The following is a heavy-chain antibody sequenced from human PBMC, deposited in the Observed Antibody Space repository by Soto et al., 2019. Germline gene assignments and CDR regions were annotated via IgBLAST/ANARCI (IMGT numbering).Heavy chain of an antibody. CDR2: IYHSGST. Sequence: SETLSLTCAVSGGSISGSNWLSWVRQPPGKGLEWIGEIYHSGSTNYHPSLKSRVTISVDKSKNQFSLKLTPLTAADTAVYYCARSITFDWLFFDNWGQGTLVTVSS. D-gene: IGHD3-9*01. V-gene: IGHV4-4*02. CDR3: ARSITFDWLFFDN. CDR1: GGSISGSNW. J-gene: IGHJ4*02.